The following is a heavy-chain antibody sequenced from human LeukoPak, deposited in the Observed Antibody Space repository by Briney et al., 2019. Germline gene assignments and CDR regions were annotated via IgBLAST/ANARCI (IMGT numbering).Heavy chain of an antibody. J-gene: IGHJ6*03. CDR1: GYTFTSYD. CDR3: ARGEIEALFFSSGYSSGWSTYYMDV. D-gene: IGHD6-19*01. CDR2: MNPNSGNT. Sequence: ASVKVSCKASGYTFTSYDINWVRQATGRGLEWMGWMNPNSGNTGYAQKFQGRVTITRNTSISTAYMELSSLRSEDTAVYYCARGEIEALFFSSGYSSGWSTYYMDVWGKGTTVTVSS. V-gene: IGHV1-8*03.